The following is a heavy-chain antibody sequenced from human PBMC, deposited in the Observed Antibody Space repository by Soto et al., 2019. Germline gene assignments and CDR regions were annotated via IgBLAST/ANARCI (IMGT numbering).Heavy chain of an antibody. Sequence: ASVKVSCKASGYTFTSYGISWVRQAPGQGLEWMGWISAYNGNTNYAQKLQGRVTMTTDTSTSTAYMELRSLRSDDTAVYYCARDVVVVAATPYYYYYYYMDVWGKGTTVTVSS. CDR2: ISAYNGNT. CDR3: ARDVVVVAATPYYYYYYYMDV. J-gene: IGHJ6*03. D-gene: IGHD2-15*01. V-gene: IGHV1-18*01. CDR1: GYTFTSYG.